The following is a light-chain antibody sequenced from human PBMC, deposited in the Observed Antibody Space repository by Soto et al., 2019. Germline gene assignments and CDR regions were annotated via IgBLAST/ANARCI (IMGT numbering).Light chain of an antibody. V-gene: IGKV4-1*01. J-gene: IGKJ4*01. CDR2: WAS. CDR3: EQYYNLPLT. CDR1: QSILYSSTNKNY. Sequence: DIVMTQSPDSLAVSLGERATIHCKSSQSILYSSTNKNYLTWYQQKPGQSPKLLIYWASTREFGVPDRFSGSGSGTDFTLTISSLQAEDVAVYYCEQYYNLPLTCGGGTKVEIK.